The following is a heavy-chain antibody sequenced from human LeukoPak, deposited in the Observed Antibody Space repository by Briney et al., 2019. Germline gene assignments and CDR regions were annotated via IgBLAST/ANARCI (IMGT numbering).Heavy chain of an antibody. CDR2: IYYSGST. CDR3: ARLTAWTTTNFDF. J-gene: IGHJ4*02. V-gene: IGHV4-59*08. D-gene: IGHD1-26*01. CDR1: GGSSY. Sequence: SETLSLTCTVSGGSSYWSWIRQPPGKGLEWIGYIYYSGSTNYNPSLKSRVTISVDTSKNQFSLKLSSVTAADTAVYYCARLTAWTTTNFDFWGQGTLVTVSS.